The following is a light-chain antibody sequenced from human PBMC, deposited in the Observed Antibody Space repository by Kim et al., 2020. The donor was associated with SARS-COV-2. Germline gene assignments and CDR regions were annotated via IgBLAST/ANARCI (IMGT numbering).Light chain of an antibody. CDR1: QSISSAF. CDR3: QQYGSSLLT. Sequence: LSPGERATLSCRASQSISSAFLAWYQQRPGQAPRLLISGASIRATGIPDRFSGSGSGTDFTLTISRLEPEDFGVYYCQQYGSSLLTFGGGTKVDIK. J-gene: IGKJ4*01. V-gene: IGKV3-20*01. CDR2: GAS.